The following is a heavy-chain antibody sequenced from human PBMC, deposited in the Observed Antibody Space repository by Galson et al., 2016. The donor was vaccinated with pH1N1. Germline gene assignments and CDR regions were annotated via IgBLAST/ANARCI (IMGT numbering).Heavy chain of an antibody. CDR2: ISVYDGKT. J-gene: IGHJ3*02. CDR3: ARGGSEQRYSGSRYAAFDI. V-gene: IGHV1-18*04. D-gene: IGHD5-12*01. Sequence: SVKVSCKASGYDFINSGVNWVRQAPGQGLEWMGWISVYDGKTVYAEKVQGRATMTTDTSTNTAYMEVRSLKSDATAVYYCARGGSEQRYSGSRYAAFDIWGQGTMVTVSS. CDR1: GYDFINSG.